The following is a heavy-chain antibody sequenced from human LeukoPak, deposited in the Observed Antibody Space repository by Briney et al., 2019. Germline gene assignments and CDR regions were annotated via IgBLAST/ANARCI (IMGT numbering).Heavy chain of an antibody. CDR3: ARRLGDGDYVYYFDY. D-gene: IGHD4-17*01. Sequence: GASVKVSCKASGYTFTSYGISWVRQAPGQGLEWMGWISAYNGNTNYAQKLQGRVTMTTDTSTSTAYMELRSLRSDDTAVYYCARRLGDGDYVYYFDYWGQGTLVTVSS. J-gene: IGHJ4*02. CDR1: GYTFTSYG. CDR2: ISAYNGNT. V-gene: IGHV1-18*01.